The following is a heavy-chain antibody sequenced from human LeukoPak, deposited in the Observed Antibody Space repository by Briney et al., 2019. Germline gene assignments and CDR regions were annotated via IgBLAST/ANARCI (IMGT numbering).Heavy chain of an antibody. CDR1: GGSISSHY. CDR2: IYYSGST. Sequence: SETLSLTCTVSGGSISSHYWSWIRQPPGKGLEWTGYIYYSGSTNYNPSLKSRVTISVDTSKNQFSLKLSSVTAADTAVYYCAREGNYYDSSGYLDYWGQGTLVTVSS. V-gene: IGHV4-59*11. J-gene: IGHJ4*02. CDR3: AREGNYYDSSGYLDY. D-gene: IGHD3-22*01.